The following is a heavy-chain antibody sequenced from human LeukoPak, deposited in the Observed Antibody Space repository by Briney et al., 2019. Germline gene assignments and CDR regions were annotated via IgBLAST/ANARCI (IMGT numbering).Heavy chain of an antibody. CDR1: GFTFSGYA. V-gene: IGHV3-23*01. Sequence: GGSLRLSCAASGFTFSGYAMSWVRQAPGKGLEWVSAISGSGGSTYYADSVKGRFTISRDNSKNTLYLQMNSLRAEDTAVYYCAKDRVAAAYPYYFDYWGQGTLVTVSS. J-gene: IGHJ4*02. CDR3: AKDRVAAAYPYYFDY. CDR2: ISGSGGST. D-gene: IGHD6-13*01.